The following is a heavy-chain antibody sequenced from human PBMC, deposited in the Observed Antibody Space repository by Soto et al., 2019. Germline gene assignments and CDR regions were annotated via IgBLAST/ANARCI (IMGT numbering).Heavy chain of an antibody. CDR2: IDPSDSYT. V-gene: IGHV5-10-1*01. D-gene: IGHD2-2*01. CDR1: GYSFTSYW. Sequence: PGASLKISCKGSGYSFTSYWISWVRQMPGKGLEWMGRIDPSDSYTNYSPSFQGHVTISADKSISTAYLQWSSLKASDTAMYYCARMGYCSSTSCSYYGMDVWGQGTTVTV. CDR3: ARMGYCSSTSCSYYGMDV. J-gene: IGHJ6*02.